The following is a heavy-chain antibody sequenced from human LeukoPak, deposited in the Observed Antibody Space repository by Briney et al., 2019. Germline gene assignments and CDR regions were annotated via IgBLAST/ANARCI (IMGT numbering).Heavy chain of an antibody. CDR2: ISYDGSNK. D-gene: IGHD5-18*01. Sequence: GGSLRLSCAASGFTFSSYAMHWVRQAPGKGLEWVALISYDGSNKYYADSVKGRFTISRDNSKNTLYLQMNSLRAEDTAVYYCAKDADIGMAPGGYWGQGTLVTVFS. V-gene: IGHV3-30*04. CDR3: AKDADIGMAPGGY. CDR1: GFTFSSYA. J-gene: IGHJ4*02.